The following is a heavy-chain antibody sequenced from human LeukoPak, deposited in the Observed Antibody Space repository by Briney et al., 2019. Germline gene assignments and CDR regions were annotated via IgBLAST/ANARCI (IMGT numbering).Heavy chain of an antibody. J-gene: IGHJ4*02. V-gene: IGHV4-39*01. Sequence: SETLSLTCSVSGXSISSSSYFWGWIRQPPGKGLEWIGSIYYSGSTYSNPSLKSRVTISVDTSKSQFSLKLTSVTAADTAVYYCAHDGYTYGSFDYWGQGTLVTVSS. CDR3: AHDGYTYGSFDY. CDR1: GXSISSSSYF. D-gene: IGHD5-18*01. CDR2: IYYSGST.